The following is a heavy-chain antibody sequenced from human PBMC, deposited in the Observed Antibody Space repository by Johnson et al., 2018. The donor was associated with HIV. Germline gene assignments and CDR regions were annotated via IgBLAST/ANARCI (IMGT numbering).Heavy chain of an antibody. D-gene: IGHD1-26*01. J-gene: IGHJ3*02. CDR1: GFTFRDYY. Sequence: QVQVLESGGGLVQPGGSLRLSCAASGFTFRDYYMSWIRQAPGKGLEWVSYISSSGTTIYYADSVKGRFTISRDNSKNTLYLQMNSLRAEDTAVYYCARDSEWELGQEGAFDIWGQGTMVTVSS. V-gene: IGHV3-11*04. CDR2: ISSSGTTI. CDR3: ARDSEWELGQEGAFDI.